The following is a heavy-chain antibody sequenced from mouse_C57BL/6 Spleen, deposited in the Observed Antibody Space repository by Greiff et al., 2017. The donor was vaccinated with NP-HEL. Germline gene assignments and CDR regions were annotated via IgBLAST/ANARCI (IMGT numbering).Heavy chain of an antibody. CDR3: ASPNWDRGYYDD. CDR2: ISSGGSYT. Sequence: EVKLVESGADLVKPGGSLKLSCAASGFTFTSYGMSWVRQTPDKRLEWVATISSGGSYTYYPDSVKGRFTISRDNAKNTLYLQMSSLKAEDTAMYYCASPNWDRGYYDDWGQGTTLTVAS. J-gene: IGHJ2*01. CDR1: GFTFTSYG. V-gene: IGHV5-6*01. D-gene: IGHD4-1*01.